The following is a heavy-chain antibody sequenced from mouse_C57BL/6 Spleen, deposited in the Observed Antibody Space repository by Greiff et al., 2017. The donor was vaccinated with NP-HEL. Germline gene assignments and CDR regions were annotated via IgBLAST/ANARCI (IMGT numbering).Heavy chain of an antibody. CDR3: ARNGYGYAMDY. CDR1: GYSITSGYY. Sequence: EVKLQESGPGLVKPSQSLSLTCSVTGYSITSGYYWNWIRQFPGNKLEWMGYISYDGSNNYNPSLKNRISITRDTSKNQFFLKLNSVTTEDTATYYCARNGYGYAMDYWGQGTSVTVSS. J-gene: IGHJ4*01. V-gene: IGHV3-6*01. D-gene: IGHD2-2*01. CDR2: ISYDGSN.